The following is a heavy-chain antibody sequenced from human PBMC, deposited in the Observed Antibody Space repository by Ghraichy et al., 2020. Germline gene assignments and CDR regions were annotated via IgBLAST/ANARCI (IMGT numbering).Heavy chain of an antibody. V-gene: IGHV1-46*01. CDR2: INPSGGST. D-gene: IGHD2-2*01. CDR1: GDTFTSYY. Sequence: ASVKVSCKTAGDTFTSYYMHWVRQAPGQGLEWMGIINPSGGSTTYAQKFQGRVTMTRDTSTSTVYMDLSSLRSEDTAVYYCARGGDIVVVPTAIPPLHYYFYGMDVWGQGTPVTVSS. J-gene: IGHJ6*02. CDR3: ARGGDIVVVPTAIPPLHYYFYGMDV.